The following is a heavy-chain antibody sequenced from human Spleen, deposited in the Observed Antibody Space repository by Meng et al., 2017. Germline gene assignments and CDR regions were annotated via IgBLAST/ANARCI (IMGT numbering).Heavy chain of an antibody. V-gene: IGHV4-39*07. CDR3: ARVSNSWYGVGEYYFDY. CDR1: GGSISSGGFY. Sequence: GSLRLSCTVSGGSISSGGFYWGWIRQPPGKGLEWIGSIYYSGSTYYNPSLKSRVAISLDTSKKHFSLKLSSVTAADTAVYYCARVSNSWYGVGEYYFDYWGQGTLVTVSS. J-gene: IGHJ4*02. CDR2: IYYSGST. D-gene: IGHD6-13*01.